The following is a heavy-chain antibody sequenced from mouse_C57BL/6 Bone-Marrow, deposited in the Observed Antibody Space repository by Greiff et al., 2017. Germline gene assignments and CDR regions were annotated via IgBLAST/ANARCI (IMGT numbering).Heavy chain of an antibody. J-gene: IGHJ1*03. D-gene: IGHD1-1*01. Sequence: VQLQQPGAELVKPGASVKMSCKASGYTFTSYWITWVKQRPGQGLEWIGDIYPGSGSTNYNEKFKSKATLTVDTSSSTAYMQLSSLTSEDSAVYYCARDPYYYGSSSWYFDVWGTGTTVTVSS. CDR2: IYPGSGST. CDR1: GYTFTSYW. V-gene: IGHV1-55*01. CDR3: ARDPYYYGSSSWYFDV.